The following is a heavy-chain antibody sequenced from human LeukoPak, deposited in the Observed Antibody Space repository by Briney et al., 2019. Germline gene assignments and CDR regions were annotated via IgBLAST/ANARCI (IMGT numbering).Heavy chain of an antibody. CDR3: ARDAHDYGDLAGAFDI. V-gene: IGHV3-30*04. CDR1: GFTFSSYA. D-gene: IGHD4-17*01. CDR2: ISYDGSNK. J-gene: IGHJ3*02. Sequence: PGGSLRLSCAASGFTFSSYAMHWVRQAPGKGLEWVAVISYDGSNKYYADSVEGRFTISRDNSKSTLYLQMNSLRAEDTAVYYCARDAHDYGDLAGAFDIWGQGTMVTVSS.